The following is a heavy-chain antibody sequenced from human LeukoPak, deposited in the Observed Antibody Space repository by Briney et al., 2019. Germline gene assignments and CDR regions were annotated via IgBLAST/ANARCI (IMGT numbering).Heavy chain of an antibody. CDR2: IRYDGSNK. J-gene: IGHJ6*03. V-gene: IGHV3-30*02. CDR1: GFAFSSYG. D-gene: IGHD2-2*01. CDR3: AKVGAPEYQLLYYYYYYMDV. Sequence: GRSLRLSCAASGFAFSSYGMHWVRQAPGKGLEWVAFIRYDGSNKYYADSVKGRFTISRDNSKNTLYLQMNSLRAEDTAVYYCAKVGAPEYQLLYYYYYYMDVWGKGTTVTVSS.